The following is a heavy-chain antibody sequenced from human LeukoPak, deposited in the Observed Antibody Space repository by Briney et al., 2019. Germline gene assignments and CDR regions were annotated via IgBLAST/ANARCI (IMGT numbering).Heavy chain of an antibody. CDR1: GYTFTSYG. D-gene: IGHD3-16*01. V-gene: IGHV1-2*02. Sequence: ASVKVSCKASGYTFTSYGISWVRQAPGQGLEWMGWINPNSGGTNYAQKFQGRVTMTRDTSISTAYMELSRLRSDDTAVYYCARVATEGEFDYWGQGTLVTVSS. J-gene: IGHJ4*02. CDR2: INPNSGGT. CDR3: ARVATEGEFDY.